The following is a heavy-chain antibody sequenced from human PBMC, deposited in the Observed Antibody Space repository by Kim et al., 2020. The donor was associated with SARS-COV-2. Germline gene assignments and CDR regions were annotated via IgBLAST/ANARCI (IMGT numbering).Heavy chain of an antibody. Sequence: YAASVKGRVSISRDDSENTAYLQMSSLKTEDTALYYCARSTAMTMTASDLWGQGTLVTVSS. D-gene: IGHD2-21*02. CDR3: ARSTAMTMTASDL. V-gene: IGHV3-49*02. J-gene: IGHJ5*02.